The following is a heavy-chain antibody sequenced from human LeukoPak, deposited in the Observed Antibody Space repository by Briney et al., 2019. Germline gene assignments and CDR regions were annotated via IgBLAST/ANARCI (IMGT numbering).Heavy chain of an antibody. CDR1: GFTFSSYG. Sequence: PGRSLRLSCAASGFTFSSYGMHWVRQAPGKGLEWVAVIWYDGSNKYYADSVKGRFTISRDNSKNTLYLQMNSLRAEDTAVYYCAKDVSDYDYVWGSYRALDCWGQGTLVTVSS. CDR3: AKDVSDYDYVWGSYRALDC. CDR2: IWYDGSNK. V-gene: IGHV3-33*06. D-gene: IGHD3-16*02. J-gene: IGHJ4*02.